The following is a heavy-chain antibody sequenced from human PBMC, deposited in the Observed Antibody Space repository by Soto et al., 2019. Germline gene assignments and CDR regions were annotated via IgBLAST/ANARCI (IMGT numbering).Heavy chain of an antibody. CDR2: MNPNSGNT. CDR1: GYTFTSYD. J-gene: IGHJ6*03. D-gene: IGHD5-12*01. V-gene: IGHV1-8*01. Sequence: ASVKVSCKASGYTFTSYDINWVRQATGQGLEWMGWMNPNSGNTGYAQKFQGRVTMTRNTSISTAYMELSSLRSEDTAVYYCARGSQGGYDLFDYYYYMDVWGKGTTVTVSS. CDR3: ARGSQGGYDLFDYYYYMDV.